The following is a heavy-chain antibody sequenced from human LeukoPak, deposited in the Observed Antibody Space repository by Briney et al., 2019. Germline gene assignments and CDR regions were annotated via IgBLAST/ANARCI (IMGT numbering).Heavy chain of an antibody. CDR3: ARRRSGSYLDY. V-gene: IGHV4-59*08. CDR2: TYYSGST. J-gene: IGHJ4*02. CDR1: GGSISSYF. Sequence: SETLSLTCTVSGGSISSYFWSWLRQPPWRGLEWIGYTYYSGSTNYNPSLKSRVTISLDTSKNQFSLNLSPVTAADTAVYYCARRRSGSYLDYWGQGTLVTVSS. D-gene: IGHD1-26*01.